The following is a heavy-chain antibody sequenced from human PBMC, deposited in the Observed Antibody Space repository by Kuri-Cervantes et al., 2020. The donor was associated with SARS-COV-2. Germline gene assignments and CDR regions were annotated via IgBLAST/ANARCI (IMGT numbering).Heavy chain of an antibody. D-gene: IGHD6-6*01. V-gene: IGHV1-69*13. CDR2: VIPIFPTT. J-gene: IGHJ6*02. Sequence: SVKVSCKASGGTFTDFAFTWVRQAPGQGLEWMGGVIPIFPTTNYAQKFQGRVTISADESTSTAFLELSSLRSADTAVYFCATGAFEYTNLSGYFYLAMDVWGQGTTVTVSS. CDR3: ATGAFEYTNLSGYFYLAMDV. CDR1: GGTFTDFA.